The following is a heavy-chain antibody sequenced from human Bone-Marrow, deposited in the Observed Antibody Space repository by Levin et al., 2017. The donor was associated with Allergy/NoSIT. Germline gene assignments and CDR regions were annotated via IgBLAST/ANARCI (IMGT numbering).Heavy chain of an antibody. V-gene: IGHV3-30*18. D-gene: IGHD2-2*01. J-gene: IGHJ6*02. Sequence: PGGSLRLSCAASGFTFNRNAIHWVRQAPGKGLEWVAVISYDASNKYYADSVKGRFTISRDNSKNTVNLQMNSLRAEDTAVYYCAKGHKPSERYCSSLSCYQGQGVGYYYGMDVWGQGTTVTVSS. CDR1: GFTFNRNA. CDR3: AKGHKPSERYCSSLSCYQGQGVGYYYGMDV. CDR2: ISYDASNK.